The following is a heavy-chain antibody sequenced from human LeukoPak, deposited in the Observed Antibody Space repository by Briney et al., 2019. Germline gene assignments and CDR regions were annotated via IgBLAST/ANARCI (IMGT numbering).Heavy chain of an antibody. CDR3: VRQKAVSADFEY. CDR1: GGSISYYF. CDR2: VHYSGTN. V-gene: IGHV4-59*08. J-gene: IGHJ4*01. Sequence: SETLSLTCTVSGGSISYYFWSWFRQSPGKGLEWIGNVHYSGTNTYNPSLESRLSMSVDTSKNQFSLTLNSATAADTAVYHCVRQKAVSADFEYWGQGTLVTVAS. D-gene: IGHD1-26*01.